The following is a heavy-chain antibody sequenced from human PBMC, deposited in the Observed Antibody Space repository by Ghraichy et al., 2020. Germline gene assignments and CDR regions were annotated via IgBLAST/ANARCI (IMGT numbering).Heavy chain of an antibody. CDR1: GFTFSNYG. CDR2: VRYDGSNK. V-gene: IGHV3-30*02. Sequence: GSLRLSCAASGFTFSNYGMHWVRQPPGEGLEGVAFVRYDGSNKYYADSVKGRFTISRDNSKNMLYLQMSSLRAEDTAVYYCAKDGGYTSGWHYFGYWGQGTLVTVSS. CDR3: AKDGGYTSGWHYFGY. J-gene: IGHJ4*02. D-gene: IGHD6-19*01.